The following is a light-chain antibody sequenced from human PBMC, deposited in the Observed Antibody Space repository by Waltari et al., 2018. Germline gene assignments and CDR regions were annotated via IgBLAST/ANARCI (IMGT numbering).Light chain of an antibody. V-gene: IGLV2-23*02. Sequence: QSALTQPAAVSGSPGQSVTISCTGASSDIGRYDIVSWYQQHPGNAPKLVISDVSKRPSGVSRRFPGSKSGDTASLTISGLQFEDEADYYCCSYAGNYVWVFGGGTRLTVL. CDR3: CSYAGNYVWV. J-gene: IGLJ3*02. CDR2: DVS. CDR1: SSDIGRYDI.